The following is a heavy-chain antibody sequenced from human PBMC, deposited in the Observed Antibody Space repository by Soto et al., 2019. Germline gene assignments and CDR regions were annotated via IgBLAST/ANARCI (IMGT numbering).Heavy chain of an antibody. V-gene: IGHV4-39*01. J-gene: IGHJ4*02. CDR2: IFYSGTT. D-gene: IGHD1-1*01. CDR3: ARHVGTGLYYFDY. Sequence: SETLSLTCVVSGGSISSSSYWWAWIRQPPGKGLEWIGSIFYSGTTYYNPSLKSRVTISVDTSKNQFSLKLTSVTAADTAVYFCARHVGTGLYYFDYWGQGALVTVSS. CDR1: GGSISSSSYW.